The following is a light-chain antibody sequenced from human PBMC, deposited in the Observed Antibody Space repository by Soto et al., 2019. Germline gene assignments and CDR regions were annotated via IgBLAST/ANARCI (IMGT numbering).Light chain of an antibody. CDR2: ENN. J-gene: IGLJ2*01. CDR1: SSNIASYS. Sequence: QSVLTQPSSASGTPGQTVTISCSGSSSNIASYSVYWYQQLPGTAPKLLIYENNQRPSGVPDRFSGSKSGTSASLAIAGLRSGDEADYYCAAWDDSLTVLFGGGTKLTVL. V-gene: IGLV1-47*01. CDR3: AAWDDSLTVL.